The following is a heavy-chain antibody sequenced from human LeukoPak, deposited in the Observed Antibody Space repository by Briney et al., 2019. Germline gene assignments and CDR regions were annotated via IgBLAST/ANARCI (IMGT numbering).Heavy chain of an antibody. CDR1: GYSFPSYW. CDR3: ARHEQQLVLIDY. D-gene: IGHD6-13*01. CDR2: IDPSDSYT. V-gene: IGHV5-10-1*01. Sequence: GESLKISCKGSGYSFPSYWISWVRQMPGKGLEWMGRIDPSDSYTNYSPSFQGHVTISADKSISTAYLQWSSLKASDTAMYYCARHEQQLVLIDYWGQGTLVTVSS. J-gene: IGHJ4*02.